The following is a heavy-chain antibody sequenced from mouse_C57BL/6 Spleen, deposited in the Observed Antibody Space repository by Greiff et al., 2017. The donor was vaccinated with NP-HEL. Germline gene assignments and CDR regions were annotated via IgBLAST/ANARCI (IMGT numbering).Heavy chain of an antibody. D-gene: IGHD2-4*01. CDR2: INPYNGGT. J-gene: IGHJ3*01. V-gene: IGHV1-19*01. Sequence: VQLKESGPVLVKPGASVKMSCKASGYTFTDYYMNWVKQSHGKSLEWIGVINPYNGGTSYNQKFKGKATLTVDKSSSTAYMELNSLTSEDSAVYYCARDGDDYDGAYWGQGTLVTVSA. CDR3: ARDGDDYDGAY. CDR1: GYTFTDYY.